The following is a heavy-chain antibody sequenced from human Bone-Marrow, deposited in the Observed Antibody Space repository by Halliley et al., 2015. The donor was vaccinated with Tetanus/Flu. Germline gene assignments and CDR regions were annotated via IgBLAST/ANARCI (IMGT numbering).Heavy chain of an antibody. V-gene: IGHV4-59*01. CDR2: IYPTGSP. Sequence: YIYPTGSPYYNPSLKGRVTISRDTSRNQLSLRLSSVTAADPAVYYCARASSVGLPPFLLWFDPWGQGTLVTVSS. D-gene: IGHD3-3*01. CDR3: ARASSVGLPPFLLWFDP. J-gene: IGHJ5*02.